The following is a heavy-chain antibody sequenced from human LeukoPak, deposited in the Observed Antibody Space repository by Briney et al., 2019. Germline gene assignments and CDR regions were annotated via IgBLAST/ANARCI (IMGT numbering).Heavy chain of an antibody. D-gene: IGHD5-18*01. Sequence: GGSLRLSCAASGFTFSTYSMNWVRQAPGKGLEWVSSISSSSAYIYYADSVKGRFTISRDNAKNSLYLQMDSLRAEDTAVYYCARASGDTVDTTTMGSYWGQGTLVTVSS. J-gene: IGHJ4*02. V-gene: IGHV3-21*01. CDR2: ISSSSAYI. CDR3: ARASGDTVDTTTMGSY. CDR1: GFTFSTYS.